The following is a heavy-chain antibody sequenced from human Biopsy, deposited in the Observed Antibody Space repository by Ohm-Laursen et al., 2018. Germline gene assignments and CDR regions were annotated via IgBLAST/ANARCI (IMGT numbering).Heavy chain of an antibody. Sequence: SLRLSCTASGFTLTDSGMHWVRQAPGKGLEWVELISYDGSYKNYGDSVKGRFTISRDNSKNTLYLQMNSLRPEDTAVYYCAKQEGVAYGDIDYWGQGTLVTVSS. V-gene: IGHV3-30*18. J-gene: IGHJ4*02. D-gene: IGHD3-10*01. CDR3: AKQEGVAYGDIDY. CDR1: GFTLTDSG. CDR2: ISYDGSYK.